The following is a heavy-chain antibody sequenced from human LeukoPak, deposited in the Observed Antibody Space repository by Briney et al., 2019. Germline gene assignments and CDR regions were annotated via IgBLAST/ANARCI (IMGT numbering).Heavy chain of an antibody. V-gene: IGHV4-34*01. CDR1: GGSFSDYY. Sequence: TTSETLSLTCAVYGGSFSDYYWSWIRQPPGKGLEWIVQINHSGSTNYNPSLKSRVTISVDTSKKQISLKVSSVTAADTAVYYCARERYDYGDYVGDYFDYWGQGTLVTVSS. D-gene: IGHD4-17*01. CDR2: INHSGST. J-gene: IGHJ4*02. CDR3: ARERYDYGDYVGDYFDY.